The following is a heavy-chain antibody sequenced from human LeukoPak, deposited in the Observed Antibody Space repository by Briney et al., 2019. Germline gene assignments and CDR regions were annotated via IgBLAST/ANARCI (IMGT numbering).Heavy chain of an antibody. CDR3: TTDSSSSSYY. Sequence: PGGSLRLSCAASGFSFSNAWMSWVRQAPGKGLEWVGRINSKTDGGTTEYAAPVKGRLNISRDDSKNTLYLQMSSLRTEDTAVYYCTTDSSSSSYYWGQGTLVTVSS. CDR1: GFSFSNAW. V-gene: IGHV3-15*01. CDR2: INSKTDGGTT. J-gene: IGHJ4*02. D-gene: IGHD6-6*01.